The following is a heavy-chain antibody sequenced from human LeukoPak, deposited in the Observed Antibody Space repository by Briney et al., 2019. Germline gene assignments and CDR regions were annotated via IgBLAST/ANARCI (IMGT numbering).Heavy chain of an antibody. CDR1: GFTFSSYG. CDR2: IRYDGSNK. Sequence: GGSLRLSCAASGFTFSSYGMHWVRQAPGKGLEWVAFIRYDGSNKYYADSVKGRFTISRDNAKNSLYLQMNSLRAEDTAVYYCARADFLGFDIWGQGTMVTVSS. V-gene: IGHV3-30*02. D-gene: IGHD3-3*01. CDR3: ARADFLGFDI. J-gene: IGHJ3*02.